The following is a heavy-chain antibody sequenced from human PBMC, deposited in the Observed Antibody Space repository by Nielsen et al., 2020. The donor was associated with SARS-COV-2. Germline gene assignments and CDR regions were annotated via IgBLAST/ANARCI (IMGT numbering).Heavy chain of an antibody. CDR1: GFTFSSYG. J-gene: IGHJ6*02. CDR2: IWYDGSDK. Sequence: GESLKISCAASGFTFSSYGMHWVRQAPGKGLEWVAVIWYDGSDKYYADSVKGRFTISRDNSKNTLYLHMNSLRAEDTAVYYCVTGGQWLVRHPYGMEVWGQGTTVTVSS. V-gene: IGHV3-30*02. D-gene: IGHD6-19*01. CDR3: VTGGQWLVRHPYGMEV.